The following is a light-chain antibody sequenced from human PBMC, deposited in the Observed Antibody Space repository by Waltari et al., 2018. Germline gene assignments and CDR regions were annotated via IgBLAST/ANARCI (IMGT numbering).Light chain of an antibody. Sequence: QSALTQPASVSGSPGQSITISCIGSSNDVGSYNLVSWYQQHPGKVPKLMIYEVTKRPSGVFNRFSGSKSGNTSSLTISGLQADDEGNYYCCSYAGSNTVMFGGGTKLTVL. CDR3: CSYAGSNTVM. J-gene: IGLJ3*02. CDR2: EVT. V-gene: IGLV2-23*02. CDR1: SNDVGSYNL.